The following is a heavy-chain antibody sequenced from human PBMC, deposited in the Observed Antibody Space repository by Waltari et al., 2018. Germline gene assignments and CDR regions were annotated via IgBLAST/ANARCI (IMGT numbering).Heavy chain of an antibody. Sequence: QVQLQQWGAGLLKPSETLSLTCAVYGGSFSGYYWSWIRQPPGKGLEWIGEIKHSGITNYNPSLNSRVTISVDTSKSQFSLKLSSVTAADTAVYYCARGGTWFGELVLDYWGQGTLVTVSS. CDR2: IKHSGIT. J-gene: IGHJ4*02. CDR3: ARGGTWFGELVLDY. V-gene: IGHV4-34*01. D-gene: IGHD3-10*01. CDR1: GGSFSGYY.